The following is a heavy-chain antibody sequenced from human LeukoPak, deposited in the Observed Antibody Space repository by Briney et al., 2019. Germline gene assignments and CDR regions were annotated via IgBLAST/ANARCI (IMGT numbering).Heavy chain of an antibody. CDR2: INHSGST. Sequence: SETQSLTCAVYGGSFSGYYWSWIRQPPGKGLEWIGEINHSGSTNCNPSLKSRVTISVDTSKNQFSLKLSSVTAADTAVYYCARHPRYSSGWTGEIDYWGQGTLVTVSS. V-gene: IGHV4-34*01. J-gene: IGHJ4*02. CDR1: GGSFSGYY. CDR3: ARHPRYSSGWTGEIDY. D-gene: IGHD6-19*01.